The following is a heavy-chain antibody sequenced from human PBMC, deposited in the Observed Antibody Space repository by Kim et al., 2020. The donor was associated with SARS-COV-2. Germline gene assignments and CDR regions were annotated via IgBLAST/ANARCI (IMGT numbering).Heavy chain of an antibody. CDR3: ARDPGRWPREGY. Sequence: GGSLRLSCAASGFTFSSYSMNWVRQAPGKGLEWVSSISSSSSYIYYANSVKGRFTISRDNAKNSLYLQMNSLRAEDTAVYYCARDPGRWPREGYWGQGTLVTVSS. D-gene: IGHD3-10*01. CDR1: GFTFSSYS. J-gene: IGHJ4*02. V-gene: IGHV3-21*01. CDR2: ISSSSSYI.